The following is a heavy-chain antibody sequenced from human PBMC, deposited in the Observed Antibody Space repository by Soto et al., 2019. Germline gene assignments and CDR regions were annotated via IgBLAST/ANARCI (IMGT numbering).Heavy chain of an antibody. D-gene: IGHD2-2*01. CDR3: ARGLARYCSSTSCYGLNWFDP. CDR1: GGSFSGYY. J-gene: IGHJ5*02. CDR2: INHSGST. V-gene: IGHV4-34*01. Sequence: QVQLQQWGAGLLKPSETLSLTCAVYGGSFSGYYWSWIRQPPGKGLEWLGEINHSGSTNYNPSLKSRVTISVDTSKNQFSLKLSSVTAADTAVYYCARGLARYCSSTSCYGLNWFDPWGQGTLVTVSS.